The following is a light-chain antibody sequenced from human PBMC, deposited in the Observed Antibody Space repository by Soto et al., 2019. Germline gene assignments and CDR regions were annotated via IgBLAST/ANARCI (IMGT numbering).Light chain of an antibody. J-gene: IGKJ2*03. CDR1: QSVLYSSNNKNY. CDR2: WAS. V-gene: IGKV4-1*01. CDR3: QQYYSTSYG. Sequence: DIVMTQSPDSLAVSLGERATINCKSSQSVLYSSNNKNYLAWYQQKPGQPPKLLIYWASTRESGVPDRFSGSGSGTDFTLTISSLQAEDVAVYYCQQYYSTSYGVGQGTKLEIK.